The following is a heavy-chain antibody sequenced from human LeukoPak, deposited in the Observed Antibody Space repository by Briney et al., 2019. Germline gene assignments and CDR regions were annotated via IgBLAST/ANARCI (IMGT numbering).Heavy chain of an antibody. CDR2: ITGSGGDT. Sequence: PGGSLRLSCAASGFTFSSYAMNWARQAPGKGLEWVSTITGSGGDTYYADSVKGRFTISRDNSKNTLYLQMNSLRAENTAIYYCAKDPYVGGGYHFDSWGQGSLDTVSS. CDR1: GFTFSSYA. V-gene: IGHV3-23*01. D-gene: IGHD3-22*01. CDR3: AKDPYVGGGYHFDS. J-gene: IGHJ4*02.